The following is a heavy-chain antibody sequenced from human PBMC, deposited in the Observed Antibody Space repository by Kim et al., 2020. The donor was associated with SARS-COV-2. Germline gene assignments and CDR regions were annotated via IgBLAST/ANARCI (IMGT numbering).Heavy chain of an antibody. CDR2: ISHTGAT. V-gene: IGHV4-34*01. CDR3: AILSPLLTVAKQGLDF. CDR1: GGPLGDFS. D-gene: IGHD2-8*01. Sequence: SETLSLTCAVSGGPLGDFSLSWVRRPPNKGLEWIGEISHTGATHGNPSLATRLVMSADTSKNEFSLQLTSFTAADAAMYYCAILSPLLTVAKQGLDFWGLGTLVTAS. J-gene: IGHJ4*02.